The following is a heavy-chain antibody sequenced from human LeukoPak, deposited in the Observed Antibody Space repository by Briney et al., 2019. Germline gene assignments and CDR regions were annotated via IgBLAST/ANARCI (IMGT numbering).Heavy chain of an antibody. CDR1: GYSISSGSY. CDR3: ARGAGWYLI. V-gene: IGHV4-38-2*01. Sequence: PSETLSLTCAVSGYSISSGSYWGWIRQPPGKGLEWIGSILHSGTTYYNPPLKSRVTISVDTSKNQFSLKLTSVTAADTAVYYCARGAGWYLIWGQGTLVTVSS. CDR2: ILHSGTT. D-gene: IGHD6-19*01. J-gene: IGHJ4*02.